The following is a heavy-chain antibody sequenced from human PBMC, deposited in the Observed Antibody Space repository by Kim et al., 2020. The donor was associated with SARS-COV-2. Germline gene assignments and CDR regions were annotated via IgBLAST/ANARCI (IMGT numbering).Heavy chain of an antibody. V-gene: IGHV4-59*13. Sequence: SETLSLTCTVSGGSISSYYWSWIRQPPGKGLEWIGYIYYSGSTNYNPSLKSRVTISVDTSKNQFSLKLSSVTSADTAVYYCARVTVRVAAAGPVATDAFDIWGQGTMVTVSS. J-gene: IGHJ3*02. D-gene: IGHD6-13*01. CDR1: GGSISSYY. CDR2: IYYSGST. CDR3: ARVTVRVAAAGPVATDAFDI.